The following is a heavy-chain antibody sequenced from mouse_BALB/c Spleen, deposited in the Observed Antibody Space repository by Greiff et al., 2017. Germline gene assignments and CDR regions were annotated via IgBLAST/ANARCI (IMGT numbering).Heavy chain of an antibody. D-gene: IGHD3-1*01. Sequence: QVQLQQSGPELVKPGGSVKISCKASGYAFSSSWMNWVKQSPGQGLEWIGRIYPGDGDTNYNGKFKGQATLTADKSSSTAYMQLSSLTSVGSAVFFCAREARAWFAYWGQGTLVTVSA. CDR2: IYPGDGDT. J-gene: IGHJ3*01. CDR1: GYAFSSSW. V-gene: IGHV1-82*01. CDR3: AREARAWFAY.